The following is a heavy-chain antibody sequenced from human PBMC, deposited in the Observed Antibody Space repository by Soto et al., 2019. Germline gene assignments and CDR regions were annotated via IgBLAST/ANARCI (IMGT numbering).Heavy chain of an antibody. D-gene: IGHD5-12*01. CDR2: TIPNLATA. CDR3: SRFPPATLVATIWIYNWFQP. CDR1: EATFSSYA. J-gene: IGHJ5*02. V-gene: IGHV1-69*12. Sequence: QVQLVQSGAEVKKPGSSVKVSCKAPEATFSSYAISWFRQAPGQGFEWMVGTIPNLATANYAQKSQGRVTITAEESTSRAYRELSSLMSEATSGYYCSRFPPATLVATIWIYNWFQPWGQGTLVTVSS.